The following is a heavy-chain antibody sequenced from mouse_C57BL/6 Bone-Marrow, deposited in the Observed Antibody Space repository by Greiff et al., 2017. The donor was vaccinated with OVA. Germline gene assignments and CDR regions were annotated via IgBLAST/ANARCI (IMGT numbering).Heavy chain of an antibody. V-gene: IGHV1-61*01. J-gene: IGHJ2*01. CDR2: IYPGDSET. D-gene: IGHD3-2*01. Sequence: VQLQQSGAELVRPGSSVKLSCKASGYTFTSYWMDWVKQRPGQGLEWIGNIYPGDSETHYNQKFKDKATLTVDKSSSTAYMQLSSLTSEDSAVYYCARRTARAYYFDYWGQGTTLTVSS. CDR1: GYTFTSYW. CDR3: ARRTARAYYFDY.